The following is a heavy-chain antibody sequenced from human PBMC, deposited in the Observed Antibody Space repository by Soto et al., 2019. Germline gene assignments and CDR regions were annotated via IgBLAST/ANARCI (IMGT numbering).Heavy chain of an antibody. V-gene: IGHV3-74*01. CDR2: ISNDGSIT. Sequence: GWPLRLSCTSSEFTFSSYSMNWVLKTPGTGLVWVSRISNDGSITNYADSVKGRFTISRDNAKNTLYLQMNSLRAEDTAVYYCAKDLTWNQADYWGQGALVTVSS. J-gene: IGHJ4*02. CDR3: AKDLTWNQADY. CDR1: EFTFSSYS. D-gene: IGHD1-1*01.